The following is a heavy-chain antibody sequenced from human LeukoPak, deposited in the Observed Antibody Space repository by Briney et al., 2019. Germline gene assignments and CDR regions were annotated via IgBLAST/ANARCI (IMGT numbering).Heavy chain of an antibody. CDR2: ISYDGSNK. D-gene: IGHD4-17*01. V-gene: IGHV3-30*19. J-gene: IGHJ4*02. CDR1: GFTFSSYG. Sequence: GGSLRLSWAASGFTFSSYGMHWVRQAPGKGLEWVAVISYDGSNKYYADSVKGRFTISRDNSKNTLYLQMNSLRAEDTAVYYCARSYGDPDYWGQGTLVTVSS. CDR3: ARSYGDPDY.